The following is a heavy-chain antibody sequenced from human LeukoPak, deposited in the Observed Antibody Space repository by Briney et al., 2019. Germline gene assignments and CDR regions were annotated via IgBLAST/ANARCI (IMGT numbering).Heavy chain of an antibody. CDR3: ARGVYIAAAQYGY. J-gene: IGHJ4*02. Sequence: SETLSLTCTVSGGSISSYYWSWIRQPPGKGLEWIGYIYYSGTTNYNPSLKSRVTMSVDTSKNQFSLRLSSVTAADTAVYYCARGVYIAAAQYGYWGQGTLVTVSS. CDR1: GGSISSYY. D-gene: IGHD6-13*01. V-gene: IGHV4-59*01. CDR2: IYYSGTT.